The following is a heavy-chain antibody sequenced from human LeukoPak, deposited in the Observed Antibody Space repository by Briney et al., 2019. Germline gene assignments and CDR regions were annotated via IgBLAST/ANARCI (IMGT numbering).Heavy chain of an antibody. CDR3: ARLMGYYGSGSYYFSPWMDY. V-gene: IGHV5-51*01. CDR2: IYPGDSDT. D-gene: IGHD3-10*01. J-gene: IGHJ4*02. Sequence: GESLKISCKGSGYRFTCYWIGWVRQIPGKGLEWMGIIYPGDSDTRYSPSFQGQVTISADKSIRTAYLQWSSLKASNTAMYYCARLMGYYGSGSYYFSPWMDYWGQGTLVTVSS. CDR1: GYRFTCYW.